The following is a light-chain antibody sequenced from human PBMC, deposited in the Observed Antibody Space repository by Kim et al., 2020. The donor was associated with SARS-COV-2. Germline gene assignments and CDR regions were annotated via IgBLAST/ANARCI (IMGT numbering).Light chain of an antibody. Sequence: QPASISCRSSQSLAHSNGDTYLNWLQQRPGQSPRRLLYKISNRDSGVPDRFSGSGSGTDFTLKISRVEAEDVGVYYCLQGTHWPYTFGQGTKLEI. J-gene: IGKJ2*01. CDR3: LQGTHWPYT. CDR1: QSLAHSNGDTY. V-gene: IGKV2-30*02. CDR2: KIS.